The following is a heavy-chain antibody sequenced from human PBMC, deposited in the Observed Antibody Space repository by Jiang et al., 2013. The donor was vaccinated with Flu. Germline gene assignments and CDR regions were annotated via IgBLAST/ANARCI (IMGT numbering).Heavy chain of an antibody. CDR1: AGSISGYY. V-gene: IGHV4-4*07. D-gene: IGHD5-12*01. Sequence: GSGLVKPSETLPLTCALSAGSISGYYWSWIRQPAGKGLEWIGRVYTSGSPNYNPSLKSRVTMSLDTSKNQFSLKLKLTSVTAADTAVYYCARGIYSGYVYFDYWGQGALVTVSS. CDR2: VYTSGSP. J-gene: IGHJ4*02. CDR3: ARGIYSGYVYFDY.